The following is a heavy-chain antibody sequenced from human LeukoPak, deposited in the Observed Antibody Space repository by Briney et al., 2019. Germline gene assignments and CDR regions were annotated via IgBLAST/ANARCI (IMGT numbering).Heavy chain of an antibody. CDR3: ARDVGKSGDTAMVHYAFDI. V-gene: IGHV1-3*01. Sequence: ASVKVSCKASGYTFTSYAMHWVRQAPGQRLEWMGWINAGNGNTKYSQKFQGRVTITRDTSASTAYMELSSLRSEDTAVYYCARDVGKSGDTAMVHYAFDIWGQGTMVTVSS. D-gene: IGHD5-18*01. CDR2: INAGNGNT. CDR1: GYTFTSYA. J-gene: IGHJ3*02.